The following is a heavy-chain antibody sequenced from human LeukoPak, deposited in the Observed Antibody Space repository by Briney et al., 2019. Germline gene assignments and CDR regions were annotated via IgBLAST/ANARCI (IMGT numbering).Heavy chain of an antibody. V-gene: IGHV3-23*01. CDR3: AKGTAYGDYLDAFDI. J-gene: IGHJ3*02. CDR2: ISGSGGST. D-gene: IGHD4-17*01. Sequence: GGSLRLSCAASGFTFSSYAMSWVRQAPGKGLEWDSAISGSGGSTYYADSVKGRFTISRDNSKNTLYLQMNSLRAEDTAVYYCAKGTAYGDYLDAFDIWGQGTMVTVSS. CDR1: GFTFSSYA.